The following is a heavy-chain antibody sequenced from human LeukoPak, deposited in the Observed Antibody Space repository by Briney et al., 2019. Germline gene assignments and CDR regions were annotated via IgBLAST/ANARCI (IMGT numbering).Heavy chain of an antibody. CDR2: INHSGST. V-gene: IGHV4-34*01. Sequence: PSETLSLTCAVYGGFFSGYYWSWIRQPPGKGLEWIGEINHSGSTNYNPSLKSRVTISVDTSKNQFSLKLSSVTAADTAVYYCARYGSGNYFDYWGQGTLVTVSS. CDR1: GGFFSGYY. D-gene: IGHD3-10*01. CDR3: ARYGSGNYFDY. J-gene: IGHJ4*02.